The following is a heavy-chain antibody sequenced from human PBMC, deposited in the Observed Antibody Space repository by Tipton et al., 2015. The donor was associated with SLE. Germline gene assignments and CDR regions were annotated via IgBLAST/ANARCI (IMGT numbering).Heavy chain of an antibody. CDR3: ARQVVYDTSGYYYFDS. CDR1: GGSVSSSSYF. V-gene: IGHV4-39*01. J-gene: IGHJ4*02. D-gene: IGHD3-22*01. CDR2: IYFSGTT. Sequence: TLSLTCTVSGGSVSSSSYFWGWIRQPPGKGLEWIGNIYFSGTTNYNPSLKSRVTISVDTSKSQFSLRLNSVTAADTAVYYCARQVVYDTSGYYYFDSWGQGTLVTVSS.